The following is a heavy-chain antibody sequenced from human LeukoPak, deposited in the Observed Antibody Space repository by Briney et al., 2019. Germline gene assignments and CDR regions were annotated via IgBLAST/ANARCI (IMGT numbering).Heavy chain of an antibody. Sequence: SETLSLTCTISGGSISSYYWSWIRQPPGKGLEWIGYIYYTGSTNHNPSLKSRVTISVDTSKNQFSLKLSSVTAADTAVYYCARVVYSGYDFRGAMDVWGKGTTVTISP. D-gene: IGHD5-12*01. CDR3: ARVVYSGYDFRGAMDV. V-gene: IGHV4-59*01. J-gene: IGHJ6*04. CDR2: IYYTGST. CDR1: GGSISSYY.